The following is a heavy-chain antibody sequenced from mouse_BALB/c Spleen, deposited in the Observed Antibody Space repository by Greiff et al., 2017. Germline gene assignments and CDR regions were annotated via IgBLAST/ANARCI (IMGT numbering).Heavy chain of an antibody. J-gene: IGHJ4*01. CDR3: TRDYGSSYGYAMDY. D-gene: IGHD1-1*01. CDR2: ISSGGSYT. Sequence: EVQLMESGGGLVKPGGSLKLSCAASGFTFSSYTMSWVRQTPEKRLEWVATISSGGSYTYYPDSVKGRFTISRDNAKNTLYLQMSSLKSEDTAMYYCTRDYGSSYGYAMDYWGQGTSVTVSS. CDR1: GFTFSSYT. V-gene: IGHV5-6-4*01.